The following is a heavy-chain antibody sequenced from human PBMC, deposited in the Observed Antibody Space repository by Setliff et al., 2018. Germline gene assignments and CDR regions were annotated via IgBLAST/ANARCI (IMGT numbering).Heavy chain of an antibody. CDR3: ARDGVSYAMDV. J-gene: IGHJ6*02. CDR1: GFSFSDYY. Sequence: RLSCAASGFSFSDYYMSWVRQAPGKGLEWLSKISXSXIXXXXXXXVXXXXXISRDNAKNSLYLQMNNLRAEDTALYSCARDGVSYAMDVWGHGTTVTVSS. CDR2: ISXSXIXX. V-gene: IGHV3-11*04.